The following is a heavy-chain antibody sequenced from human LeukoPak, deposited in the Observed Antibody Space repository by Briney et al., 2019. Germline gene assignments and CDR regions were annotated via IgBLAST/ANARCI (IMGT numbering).Heavy chain of an antibody. J-gene: IGHJ4*02. D-gene: IGHD6-13*01. CDR1: GFTFSSYA. CDR2: ISYDGSNK. CDR3: ARGGGMRSWYDFDY. V-gene: IGHV3-30-3*01. Sequence: GGSLRLSCAASGFTFSSYAMHWVRQAPGKGLEWVAVISYDGSNKYYADSVKGRFTISRDNSKNTLYLQMNSLRAEDTAVYYCARGGGMRSWYDFDYWGQGTLVTVSS.